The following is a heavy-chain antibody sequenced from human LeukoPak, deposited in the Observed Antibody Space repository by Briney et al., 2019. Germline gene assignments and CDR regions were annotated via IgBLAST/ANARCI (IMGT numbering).Heavy chain of an antibody. D-gene: IGHD3-22*01. J-gene: IGHJ4*02. Sequence: GGSLRLSCAASGFTFSSYAMSWVRQAPGKGLEWVSAISGSGGSTYYADSVKGRFTISRDNSKNTPYLQMNSLRAEDTAVYYCAKASAMIVVVSKHFDYWGQGTLVTVSS. CDR1: GFTFSSYA. CDR2: ISGSGGST. CDR3: AKASAMIVVVSKHFDY. V-gene: IGHV3-23*01.